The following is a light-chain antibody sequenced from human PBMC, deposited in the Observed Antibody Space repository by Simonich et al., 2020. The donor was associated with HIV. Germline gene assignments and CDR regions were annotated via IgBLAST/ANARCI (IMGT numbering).Light chain of an antibody. CDR1: QSVLYSSNTKNY. Sequence: DIVMTQSPDSLAVSLGERANINCKSSQSVLYSSNTKNYLAWYPQKPGQPPKLLISWASTRESGVPDRFSGSGSGTDFTLTISSLQAEDVAVYYCQQYYSTPLTFGPGTKVKI. CDR3: QQYYSTPLT. J-gene: IGKJ3*01. CDR2: WAS. V-gene: IGKV4-1*01.